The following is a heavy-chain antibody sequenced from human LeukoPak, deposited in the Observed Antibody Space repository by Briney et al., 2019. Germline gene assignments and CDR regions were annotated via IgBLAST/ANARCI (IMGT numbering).Heavy chain of an antibody. CDR3: ARHTGYSSSWSHN. J-gene: IGHJ4*02. CDR2: INSDGSST. V-gene: IGHV3-74*01. D-gene: IGHD6-13*01. Sequence: GGSLRLSCAASGFTFSSYWMHWVRQPPGKGLVWVSHINSDGSSTSYADFVKGRFTISRDNAKNTLYLQMNSLRAEDTAVYYCARHTGYSSSWSHNWGQGTLVTVSS. CDR1: GFTFSSYW.